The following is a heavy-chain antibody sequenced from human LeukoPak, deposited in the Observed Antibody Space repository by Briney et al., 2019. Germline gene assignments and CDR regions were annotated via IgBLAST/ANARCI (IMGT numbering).Heavy chain of an antibody. D-gene: IGHD6-13*01. CDR1: GDSISSGGYY. J-gene: IGHJ4*02. Sequence: SQTLSLTCTVSGDSISSGGYYWSWIRQHPGKGLEWIGYIYYSGSTYYNPSLKSRVTISVDTSKNQFSLKLSSVTAADTAVYYCASNSPYSSSSALDYWGQGTLVTVSS. V-gene: IGHV4-30-4*01. CDR3: ASNSPYSSSSALDY. CDR2: IYYSGST.